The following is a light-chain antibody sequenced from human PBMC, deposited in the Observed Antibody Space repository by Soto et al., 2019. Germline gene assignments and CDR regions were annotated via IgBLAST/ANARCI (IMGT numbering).Light chain of an antibody. Sequence: QSVLTQPASVSGSPGQSITISCTGTSSDVGGYNYVSWYQQHPGKAPKLMIYEVSNRPSGVSNRFSGSKSGNTASLTISGLQAEDEADYYCSSYTSSSTLCVFGTGIKVTVL. CDR2: EVS. CDR3: SSYTSSSTLCV. V-gene: IGLV2-14*01. CDR1: SSDVGGYNY. J-gene: IGLJ1*01.